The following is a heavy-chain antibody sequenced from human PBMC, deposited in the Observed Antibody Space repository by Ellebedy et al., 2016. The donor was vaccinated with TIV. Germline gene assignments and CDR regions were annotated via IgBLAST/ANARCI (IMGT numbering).Heavy chain of an antibody. CDR3: ARHRMCSSTSCHAFDI. CDR2: IYYSGST. D-gene: IGHD2-2*01. J-gene: IGHJ3*02. Sequence: SETLSLXCTVSGGSISSYYWSWIRQPPGKGLEWIGYIYYSGSTNYNPSLKSRVTISVDTSKNQFSLKLSSVTAADTAVYYCARHRMCSSTSCHAFDIWGQGTMVTVSS. CDR1: GGSISSYY. V-gene: IGHV4-59*08.